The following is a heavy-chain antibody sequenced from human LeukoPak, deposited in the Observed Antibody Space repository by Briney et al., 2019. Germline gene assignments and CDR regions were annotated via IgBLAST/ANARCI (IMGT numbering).Heavy chain of an antibody. CDR3: AKGKYSGSYSIALGTHDY. V-gene: IGHV3-23*01. D-gene: IGHD1-26*01. Sequence: GGSLRLSCAASGFTFSSYAMSWVRQAPGKGLGWVSAISGSGGSTYYAASVKGRFTISRDNSKNTLYLQMNSLRAEDTAVYSCAKGKYSGSYSIALGTHDYWGQGTLVTVSS. CDR1: GFTFSSYA. CDR2: ISGSGGST. J-gene: IGHJ4*02.